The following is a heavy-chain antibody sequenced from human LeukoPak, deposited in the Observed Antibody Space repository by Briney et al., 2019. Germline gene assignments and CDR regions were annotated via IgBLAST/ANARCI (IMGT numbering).Heavy chain of an antibody. J-gene: IGHJ2*01. CDR2: IYYSGGT. CDR1: GGSISSRSYY. D-gene: IGHD3-3*01. CDR3: ARAGVVSNPNSYWYFDL. V-gene: IGHV4-61*05. Sequence: SETLSLTCSVSGGSISSRSYYWGWIRQPPGKGLEWIGYIYYSGGTNYNPSLESRVTILVDTSKNQFSLKLSSVTAADTAVYYCARAGVVSNPNSYWYFDLWGRGTLVTVSS.